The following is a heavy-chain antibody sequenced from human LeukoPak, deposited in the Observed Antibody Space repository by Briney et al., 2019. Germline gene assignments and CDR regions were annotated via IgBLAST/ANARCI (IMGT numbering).Heavy chain of an antibody. Sequence: SETLSLTCAVSGGSINTYSWSWLRQPPGKGLEWIGSIYYSGSTYYNPSLKSRVTISVDTSKNQFSLKLSSVTAADTAVYYCARVPSGSYPPYYFDYWGQGTLVTVSS. CDR3: ARVPSGSYPPYYFDY. CDR1: GGSINTYS. V-gene: IGHV4-39*01. CDR2: IYYSGST. D-gene: IGHD1-26*01. J-gene: IGHJ4*02.